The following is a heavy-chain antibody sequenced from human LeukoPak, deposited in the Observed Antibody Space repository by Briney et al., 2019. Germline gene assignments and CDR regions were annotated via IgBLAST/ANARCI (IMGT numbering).Heavy chain of an antibody. J-gene: IGHJ4*02. CDR1: GFTLSDHY. Sequence: GGSLRLSCATSGFTLSDHYIDWVRQAPGKGLEWVGRIRNKANSYAAEYAASVKGRFTISRDDSQNSLYLQMNSLKTEDTAVYYCARSYCSSTNCYGLDYFDYWGQGTLVTVSS. CDR3: ARSYCSSTNCYGLDYFDY. CDR2: IRNKANSYAA. V-gene: IGHV3-72*01. D-gene: IGHD2-2*01.